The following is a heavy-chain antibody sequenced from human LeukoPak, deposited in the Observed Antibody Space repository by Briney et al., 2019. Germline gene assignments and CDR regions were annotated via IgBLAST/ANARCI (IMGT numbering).Heavy chain of an antibody. Sequence: GRSLRLSCAASGFTFDDYAMHWVRQAPGKGLEWVAGISWNSGSIGYADSVKGRFTISRDNAKNPLYLQMNSLRAEDMALYYCATSARGYSYGSEGYFDLWGHGTLVTVSS. V-gene: IGHV3-9*03. D-gene: IGHD5-18*01. J-gene: IGHJ2*01. CDR1: GFTFDDYA. CDR2: ISWNSGSI. CDR3: ATSARGYSYGSEGYFDL.